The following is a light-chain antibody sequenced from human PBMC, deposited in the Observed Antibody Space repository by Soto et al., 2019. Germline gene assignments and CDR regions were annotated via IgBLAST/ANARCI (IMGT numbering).Light chain of an antibody. J-gene: IGKJ5*01. Sequence: EIVLTQSPGTLSLSPGERATLSCRASQSVSSSYLAWYQQKPGLAPRLLIYGASSRATGIPDRFSGSGSGTDFTLTISRLEPEDFAVYYCQQFDTSPPSTFGQGTRLEIK. CDR3: QQFDTSPPST. V-gene: IGKV3-20*01. CDR2: GAS. CDR1: QSVSSSY.